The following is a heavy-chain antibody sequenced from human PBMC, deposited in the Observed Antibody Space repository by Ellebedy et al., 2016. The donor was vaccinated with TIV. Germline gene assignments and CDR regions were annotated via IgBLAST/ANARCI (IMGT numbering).Heavy chain of an antibody. CDR1: GGSISSYY. Sequence: SETLSLXXTVSGGSISSYYWSWIRQPPGKGLEWIGEINHSGSTNYNPSLKSRVTISVDTSKNQFSLKLSSVTAADTAVYYCASLTTHMDVWGKGTTVTVSS. J-gene: IGHJ6*03. CDR2: INHSGST. CDR3: ASLTTHMDV. D-gene: IGHD4-11*01. V-gene: IGHV4-34*01.